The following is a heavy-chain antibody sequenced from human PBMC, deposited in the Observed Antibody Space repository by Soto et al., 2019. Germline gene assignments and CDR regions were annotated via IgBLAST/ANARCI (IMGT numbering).Heavy chain of an antibody. CDR3: ARDQPRQYDYWKTGTNWFDP. V-gene: IGHV1-46*03. J-gene: IGHJ5*02. CDR2: INPSGGST. CDR1: GYTFTSYY. D-gene: IGHD3-16*01. Sequence: ASVKVSCNASGYTFTSYYMHWVRQAPGQGLEWMGIINPSGGSTSYAQKFQGRVTMTRDTSTSTVYMELSSLRSEDTAVYYCARDQPRQYDYWKTGTNWFDPWGQGTLVTVSS.